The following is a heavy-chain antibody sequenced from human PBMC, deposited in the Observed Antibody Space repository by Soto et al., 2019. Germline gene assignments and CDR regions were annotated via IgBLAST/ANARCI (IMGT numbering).Heavy chain of an antibody. J-gene: IGHJ3*02. CDR3: ATPRKKHSGYDYGAFDI. Sequence: GGSLRLSCAASGFTFSDYYMSWIRQAPGKGLEWVSYISSSGSTIYYADSVKGRFTISRDNAKNSLYLQMNSLRAEDTAVYYCATPRKKHSGYDYGAFDIWGQGTMVTVSS. D-gene: IGHD5-12*01. V-gene: IGHV3-11*01. CDR1: GFTFSDYY. CDR2: ISSSGSTI.